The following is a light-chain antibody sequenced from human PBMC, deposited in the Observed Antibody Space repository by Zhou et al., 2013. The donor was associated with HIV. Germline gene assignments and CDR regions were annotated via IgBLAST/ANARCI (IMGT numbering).Light chain of an antibody. CDR3: QQYDTSPLYT. J-gene: IGKJ2*01. V-gene: IGKV3-11*01. Sequence: PGERATLSCRASQSVSSCLAWYQHKPGQAPRLLICNTSNRATGIPARFSGSGSGTDFTLTISSLEPEDFAVYFCQQYDTSPLYTFGQGTKLEIK. CDR1: QSVSSC. CDR2: NTS.